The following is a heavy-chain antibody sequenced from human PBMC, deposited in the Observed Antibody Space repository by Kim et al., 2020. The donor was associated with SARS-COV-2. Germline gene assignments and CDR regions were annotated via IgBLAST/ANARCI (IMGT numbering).Heavy chain of an antibody. D-gene: IGHD2-21*02. V-gene: IGHV3-30*18. J-gene: IGHJ6*02. CDR2: TSSDGSKK. CDR1: GFTFSNYN. CDR3: AKDTFNCGGDCYFTYYYGMAV. Sequence: GGSLRLSCAASGFTFSNYNMHWVRQAPGKGLEWVAFTSSDGSKKYYADSVKGRFTISRDNSKNTLYLQMNSLRTEDTAVYYCAKDTFNCGGDCYFTYYYGMAVWGQGTTVTVSS.